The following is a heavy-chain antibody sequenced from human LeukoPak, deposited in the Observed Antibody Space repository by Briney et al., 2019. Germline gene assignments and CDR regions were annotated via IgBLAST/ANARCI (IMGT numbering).Heavy chain of an antibody. CDR3: ARQRNSYDAFDI. D-gene: IGHD4-23*01. V-gene: IGHV4-39*01. CDR2: IYYSGST. CDR1: GGSISSSSYY. J-gene: IGHJ3*02. Sequence: SETLSLTCTVSGGSISSSSYYWGWIRQPPGKGREWIGSIYYSGSTYYNPSLKSRVTISVDTPKNQFSLKLSAVTAADTAVYYCARQRNSYDAFDIWGQGTMVTVSS.